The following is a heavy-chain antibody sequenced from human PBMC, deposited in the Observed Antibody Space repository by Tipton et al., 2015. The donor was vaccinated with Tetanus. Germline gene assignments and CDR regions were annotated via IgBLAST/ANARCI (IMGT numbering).Heavy chain of an antibody. D-gene: IGHD5-24*01. CDR2: IYTSEST. CDR3: ARGPPRLQFSY. J-gene: IGHJ4*02. CDR1: GGSISSSSYY. Sequence: TLSLTCTVSGGSISSSSYYWSWIRQPAGKGLEWIGRIYTSESTNYSPSLRSRVTISVDTSKNQFSLRLSSVTAADTAVYYCARGPPRLQFSYWGQGTLVTVSS. V-gene: IGHV4-61*02.